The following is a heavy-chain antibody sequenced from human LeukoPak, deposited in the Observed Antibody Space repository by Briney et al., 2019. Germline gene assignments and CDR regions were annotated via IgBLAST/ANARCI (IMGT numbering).Heavy chain of an antibody. CDR3: ARGVQQLVPYFDY. V-gene: IGHV4-59*01. Sequence: SETLSLTCTVSGGSISSYYWSWIRQPPGKGLEWIGYIYYSGSTNYNPSLKSRVTISVDTSKNQFSLKLSSVTAADTAVYYCARGVQQLVPYFDYWGQGTLVTVSS. CDR2: IYYSGST. J-gene: IGHJ4*02. CDR1: GGSISSYY. D-gene: IGHD6-13*01.